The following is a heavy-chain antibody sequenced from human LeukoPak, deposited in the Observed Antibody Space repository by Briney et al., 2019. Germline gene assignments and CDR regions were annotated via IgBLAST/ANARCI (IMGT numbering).Heavy chain of an antibody. J-gene: IGHJ4*02. Sequence: ASVKVSCKTSGYTFTGHYIHWVRQAPGQGLQWVGWVNANNGATHCAQKLQDRVTMTRDTSISTAYMELSRLTSDDTAVYYCARDQNYYDTNTYYGIGCWGQGTLVTVSS. CDR1: GYTFTGHY. CDR2: VNANNGAT. V-gene: IGHV1-2*02. CDR3: ARDQNYYDTNTYYGIGC. D-gene: IGHD3-22*01.